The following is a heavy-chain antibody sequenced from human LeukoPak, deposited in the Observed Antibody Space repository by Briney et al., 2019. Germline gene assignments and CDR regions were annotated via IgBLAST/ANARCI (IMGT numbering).Heavy chain of an antibody. D-gene: IGHD2-15*01. J-gene: IGHJ5*02. CDR3: ARGGCGSGECYTSWLDP. V-gene: IGHV1-2*02. CDR2: INPTSGGT. CDR1: GYTFTDYY. Sequence: SSVKVSCKGSGYTFTDYYIHWVRRAPGQGLEWVGWINPTSGGTNYAQNFQDRVTMTRDRSINTAYMELSMLSSDDTAVYYWARGGCGSGECYTSWLDPWGQGVLVTVSS.